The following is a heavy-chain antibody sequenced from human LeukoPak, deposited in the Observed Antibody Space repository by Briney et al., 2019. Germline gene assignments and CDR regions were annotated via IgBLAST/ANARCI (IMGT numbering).Heavy chain of an antibody. CDR3: ARAQRGYSFGIFDY. J-gene: IGHJ4*02. Sequence: ASVKVSCKASGGTFSSYAISWVRQATGQGLEWMGWMNPNSGNTGYAQKFQGRVTMTRNTSISTAYMELSSLRSEDTAMYYCARAQRGYSFGIFDYWGQGTLVTVSS. CDR1: GGTFSSYA. D-gene: IGHD5-18*01. V-gene: IGHV1-8*02. CDR2: MNPNSGNT.